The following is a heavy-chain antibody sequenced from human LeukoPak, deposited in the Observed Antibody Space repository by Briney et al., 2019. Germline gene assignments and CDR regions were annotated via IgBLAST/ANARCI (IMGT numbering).Heavy chain of an antibody. Sequence: GASLRLSCAASGFTFRTYWMSWARQPPGEWLEWVASINQGGSETYYVESVKGRFTISRDNAMNSFFLQMNSLRAEDTAVYYCARLIGDRTIYDYWGQGTLVTVSS. V-gene: IGHV3-7*01. J-gene: IGHJ4*02. CDR2: INQGGSET. CDR3: ARLIGDRTIYDY. D-gene: IGHD6-6*01. CDR1: GFTFRTYW.